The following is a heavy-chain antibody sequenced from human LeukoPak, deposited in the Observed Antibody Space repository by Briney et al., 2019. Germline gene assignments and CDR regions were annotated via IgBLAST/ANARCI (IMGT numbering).Heavy chain of an antibody. D-gene: IGHD1-1*01. CDR3: ARALNLLDPVTLDY. CDR2: ISRSSGTI. CDR1: GFTFSSYS. V-gene: IGHV3-48*01. J-gene: IGHJ4*02. Sequence: GGSLRLSCAASGFTFSSYSMNWVRQAPGKGLEWVSYISRSSGTIYYADSVKGRFTISRDNAKNSLYLQMNSLRAEDTAVYYCARALNLLDPVTLDYWGQGTLVTVSS.